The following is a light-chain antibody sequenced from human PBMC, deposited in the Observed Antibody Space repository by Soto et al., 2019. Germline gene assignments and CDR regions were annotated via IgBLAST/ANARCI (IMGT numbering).Light chain of an antibody. CDR3: QQSHSTPET. CDR1: QSISSY. J-gene: IGKJ1*01. V-gene: IGKV1-39*01. Sequence: QMTQSPSSLSASVGDRVTITCRASQSISSYLNWYQQKPGKAPKLLIYAASSLQSGVPSRFSCSGSGTDFTLTISSLQPEDFATYYCQQSHSTPETFGQGTKVDIK. CDR2: AAS.